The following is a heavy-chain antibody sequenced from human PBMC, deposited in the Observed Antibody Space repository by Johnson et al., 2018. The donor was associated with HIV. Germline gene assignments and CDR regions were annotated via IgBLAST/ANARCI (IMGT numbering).Heavy chain of an antibody. Sequence: VQLVESGGGLVKLGGSLRLSCAASGFTFSDYYMTWIRQAPGKGLEWVSYISSSGGTIYYADSVKGRFTISRDNAKNSLYLQMNSLRAEDTALYYCARDEGPYGDHDAFDIWGQGTMVTVSS. CDR3: ARDEGPYGDHDAFDI. J-gene: IGHJ3*02. V-gene: IGHV3-11*01. CDR2: ISSSGGTI. D-gene: IGHD4-17*01. CDR1: GFTFSDYY.